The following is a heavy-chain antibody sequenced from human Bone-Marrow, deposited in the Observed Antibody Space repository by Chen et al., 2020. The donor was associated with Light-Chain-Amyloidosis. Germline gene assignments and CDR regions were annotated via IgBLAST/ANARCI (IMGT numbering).Heavy chain of an antibody. CDR3: AKGEHDILTGYYPYYYYYGMDV. J-gene: IGHJ6*02. CDR1: GFTFSSYA. V-gene: IGHV3-23*01. CDR2: ISGSGGST. D-gene: IGHD3-9*01. Sequence: EVQLLESGGGLVQPGGSLRLSCAASGFTFSSYAMSWVRQAPGKGLEWFSAISGSGGSTYYADSVKGRFTISRDNSKNTLYLQMNSLRAEDTAVYYCAKGEHDILTGYYPYYYYYGMDVWGQGTTVTVSS.